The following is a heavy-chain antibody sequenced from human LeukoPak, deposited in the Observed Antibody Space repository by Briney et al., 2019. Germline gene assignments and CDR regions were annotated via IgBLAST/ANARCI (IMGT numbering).Heavy chain of an antibody. CDR1: GFTFSTYS. J-gene: IGHJ2*01. D-gene: IGHD1-26*01. CDR3: ARGENEYAPSVWYFDL. Sequence: PGGSLRLSCEVSGFTFSTYSMNWVRQAPGKGLEWVASISSYNTYIYYAASVKGRFTISRDNAKDSLYLQLNSLRVEDTAVYYCARGENEYAPSVWYFDLWGRGTLVTVSS. V-gene: IGHV3-21*01. CDR2: ISSYNTYI.